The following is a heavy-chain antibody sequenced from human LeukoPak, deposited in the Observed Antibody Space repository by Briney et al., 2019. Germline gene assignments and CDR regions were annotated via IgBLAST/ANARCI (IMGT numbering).Heavy chain of an antibody. J-gene: IGHJ6*02. CDR3: ARGRAGWYYDSSAWVLYGMDV. Sequence: PSETLSLTCAVYGGSFSGYYWSWIRQPPGKGLEWIGEINHSGSTNYNPSLKGRVTISVDTSKNQFSLKLSSVTAADTAVYYCARGRAGWYYDSSAWVLYGMDVWGQGTTVTVSS. D-gene: IGHD3-22*01. CDR2: INHSGST. CDR1: GGSFSGYY. V-gene: IGHV4-34*01.